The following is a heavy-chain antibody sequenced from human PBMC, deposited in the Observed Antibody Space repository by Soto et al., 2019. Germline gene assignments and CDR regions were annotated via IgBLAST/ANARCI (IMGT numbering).Heavy chain of an antibody. J-gene: IGHJ4*02. D-gene: IGHD2-2*01. V-gene: IGHV3-53*04. CDR2: IYSGGST. CDR1: GFTVSSNY. Sequence: GGSLRLSCAASGFTVSSNYISWVRQPPGKGLEWVSVIYSGGSTYYADSVKGRFTISRHNSKNTLYLQMNSLRAEDTAVYYCARGRGGLGYCSSTSCPYYFDYWGQGTLVTVSS. CDR3: ARGRGGLGYCSSTSCPYYFDY.